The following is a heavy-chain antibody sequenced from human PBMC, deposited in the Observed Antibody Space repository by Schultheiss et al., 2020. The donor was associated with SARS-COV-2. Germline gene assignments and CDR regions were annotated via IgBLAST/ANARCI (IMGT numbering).Heavy chain of an antibody. V-gene: IGHV3-9*01. CDR2: ITWNSVSI. Sequence: GGSLRLSCAASGFTFDDYAMHWVRQAPGKGLEWVSGITWNSVSIGYADSVKGRFTISRDNAKNSLFLQMNSLRAEDTAVYYCARDFSDGSGMDPWGQGTLVTVSS. D-gene: IGHD3-10*01. CDR1: GFTFDDYA. CDR3: ARDFSDGSGMDP. J-gene: IGHJ5*02.